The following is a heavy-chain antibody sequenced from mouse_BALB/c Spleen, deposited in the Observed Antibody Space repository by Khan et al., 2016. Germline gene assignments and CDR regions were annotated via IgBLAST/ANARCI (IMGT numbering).Heavy chain of an antibody. CDR2: INPSSGYT. V-gene: IGHV1-4*01. CDR3: AREGYYYGSSYYAMDY. J-gene: IGHJ4*01. D-gene: IGHD1-1*01. Sequence: VQLQESGAELARPGASVKMSCKASGYTFTSYTMHWVKQRPGQGLEWIGYINPSSGYTNYNQKFKDKATLTADKSSSTAYRQLSSLTSEDSAVYYCAREGYYYGSSYYAMDYWGQGSSVTVSS. CDR1: GYTFTSYT.